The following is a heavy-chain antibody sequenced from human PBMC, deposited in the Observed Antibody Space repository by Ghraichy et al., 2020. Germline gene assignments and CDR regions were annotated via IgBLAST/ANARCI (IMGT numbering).Heavy chain of an antibody. J-gene: IGHJ4*02. D-gene: IGHD3-22*01. CDR1: GGSISSSSYY. CDR3: ARVVYYYGSSGPYFDY. CDR2: VYYSGST. V-gene: IGHV4-39*07. Sequence: SETLSLTCTVSGGSISSSSYYWGWIRQPPGKGLEWIGNVYYSGSTYYHPSLKSRVTISTDTSKNQFSLKLSSVTAADTAVYYCARVVYYYGSSGPYFDYWGQGTLVTVSS.